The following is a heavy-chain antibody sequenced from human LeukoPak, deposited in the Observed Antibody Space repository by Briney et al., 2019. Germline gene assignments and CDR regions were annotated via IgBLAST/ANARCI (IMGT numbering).Heavy chain of an antibody. D-gene: IGHD3-10*01. Sequence: GGSLRLSCAASGFSFSSHAMHWVRQAPGLGLEWVAVISSYENNMYYVDSVKGRFTISRDNSRNTVYLQMNSLGPEDTAVYYCARSVVRGVLPYWGQGTLVTVSS. CDR1: GFSFSSHA. V-gene: IGHV3-30*04. CDR2: ISSYENNM. CDR3: ARSVVRGVLPY. J-gene: IGHJ4*02.